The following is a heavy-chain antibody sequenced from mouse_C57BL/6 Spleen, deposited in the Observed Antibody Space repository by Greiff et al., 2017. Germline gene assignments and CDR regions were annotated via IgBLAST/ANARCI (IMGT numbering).Heavy chain of an antibody. Sequence: VKLQESGAELARPGASVKLSCKASGYTFTSYGISWVKQRTGQGLEWIGEIYPRSGNTYYNEKFKGKATLTADKSSSTAYMGLRSLTSEDSAVYFCARSRDGYYPYCFDYWGQGPTLTVSS. CDR2: IYPRSGNT. D-gene: IGHD2-3*01. CDR1: GYTFTSYG. J-gene: IGHJ2*01. V-gene: IGHV1-81*01. CDR3: ARSRDGYYPYCFDY.